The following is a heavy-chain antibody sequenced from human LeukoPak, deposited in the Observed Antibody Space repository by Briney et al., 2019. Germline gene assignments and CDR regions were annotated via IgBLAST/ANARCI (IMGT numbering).Heavy chain of an antibody. Sequence: GGSLRLSCAASGFTFSSYGMHWVRQAPGKGLEWVAVIWYDGSNKYYADSVKGRFTISRDNSKNTLYLQMNSLRAEDTAVYYCARGNYDSSSYCDYWGQGTLVTVSS. CDR1: GFTFSSYG. V-gene: IGHV3-33*01. J-gene: IGHJ4*02. D-gene: IGHD3-22*01. CDR2: IWYDGSNK. CDR3: ARGNYDSSSYCDY.